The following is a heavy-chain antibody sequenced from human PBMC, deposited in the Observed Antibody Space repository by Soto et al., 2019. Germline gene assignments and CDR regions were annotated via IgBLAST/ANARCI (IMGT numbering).Heavy chain of an antibody. D-gene: IGHD2-15*01. Sequence: SVKVSCKASGGTFGSHGIAWVRQAPGQGLEWMGGIIPILGTATYAQKVQGRVTITADESTSTAYMELSSLRSEDTAVYYCAREIAGYCSGGSCYADAFDIWGQGTMVTVSS. CDR3: AREIAGYCSGGSCYADAFDI. V-gene: IGHV1-69*13. CDR1: GGTFGSHG. CDR2: IIPILGTA. J-gene: IGHJ3*02.